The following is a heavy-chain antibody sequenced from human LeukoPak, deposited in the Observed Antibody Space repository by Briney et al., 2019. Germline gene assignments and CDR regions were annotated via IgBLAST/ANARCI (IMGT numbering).Heavy chain of an antibody. Sequence: GGSLRLSCAASGFSFSSYAMSWVRQAPGKGLEWVSGISGSGGSTYYADSVKGRFTISRDNSKDTLYLQLNGLRAEDTAVYHCAKDHGNHGSGTYNSWGQGTLVTVSS. D-gene: IGHD3-10*01. CDR3: AKDHGNHGSGTYNS. J-gene: IGHJ5*02. CDR1: GFSFSSYA. CDR2: ISGSGGST. V-gene: IGHV3-23*01.